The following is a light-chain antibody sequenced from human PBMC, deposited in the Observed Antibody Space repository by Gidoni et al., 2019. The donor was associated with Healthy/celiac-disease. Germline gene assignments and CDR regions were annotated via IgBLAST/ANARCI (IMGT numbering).Light chain of an antibody. CDR1: RSNIGSNT. J-gene: IGLJ2*01. CDR3: AAWDDSLNGSVV. Sequence: QSVLTQPPSASGTPGQRVTISCSGSRSNIGSNTVNWYQQLPGTAPKLLSYSNNQRPSGVPDRFSGSKSGTSASLAISELQSEDEADYYCAAWDDSLNGSVVFGGGTKLTVL. V-gene: IGLV1-44*01. CDR2: SNN.